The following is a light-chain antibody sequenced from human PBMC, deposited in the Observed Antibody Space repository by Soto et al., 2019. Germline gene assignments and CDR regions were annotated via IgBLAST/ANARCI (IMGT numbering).Light chain of an antibody. V-gene: IGKV3-20*01. CDR3: QQYGSSPWT. J-gene: IGKJ1*01. CDR1: PSVTNY. CDR2: GAS. Sequence: EIVLTQSPATRSLSPGERATLSCTASPSVTNYLAWYQQKPGQAPRLLIYGASSRATGIPDRFSGSGSGTDFTLTISRLEPEDFAVYYCQQYGSSPWTFGQGTKV.